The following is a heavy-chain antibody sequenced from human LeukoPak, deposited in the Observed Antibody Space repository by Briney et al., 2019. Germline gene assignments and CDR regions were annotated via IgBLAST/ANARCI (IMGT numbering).Heavy chain of an antibody. D-gene: IGHD5-24*01. CDR1: GYTLTELS. CDR3: ATDPRWLQLGGY. V-gene: IGHV1-24*01. Sequence: ASVKVSCKVSGYTLTELSMHWVRQAPGKGLEWMGGFDPEDGETIYAQKFQGRVTMTEDTSTDTAYMELSSLRSEDTAVYYCATDPRWLQLGGYWGQGTLVTVSS. CDR2: FDPEDGET. J-gene: IGHJ4*02.